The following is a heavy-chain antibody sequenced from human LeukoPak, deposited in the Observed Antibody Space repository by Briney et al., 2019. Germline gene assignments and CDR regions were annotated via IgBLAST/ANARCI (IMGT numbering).Heavy chain of an antibody. D-gene: IGHD3-10*01. V-gene: IGHV3-30-3*01. CDR3: GRGYYGSGSYIY. Sequence: GGSLRLSCAASGFTFSSYAMHWVRQAPGKGLEWVAVISYDGSNKYYADSVKGRFTISRDNSKNTLYLQMNSLRAEDTAVYYCGRGYYGSGSYIYWGQGTLVTVSS. J-gene: IGHJ4*02. CDR2: ISYDGSNK. CDR1: GFTFSSYA.